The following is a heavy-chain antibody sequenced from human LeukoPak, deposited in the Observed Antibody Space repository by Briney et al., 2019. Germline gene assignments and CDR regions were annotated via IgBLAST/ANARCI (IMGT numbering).Heavy chain of an antibody. CDR2: ISAYNGNT. J-gene: IGHJ4*02. CDR3: ARDGNRRMYYYDKVGDY. D-gene: IGHD3-22*01. Sequence: GASVKVSCTASGYTFTSYGISWVRQAPGQGLEWMGWISAYNGNTNYAQKLQDRVTMTTDTSTTTAYMELRSLRSDDTAVYYCARDGNRRMYYYDKVGDYWGQGTLVTVSS. CDR1: GYTFTSYG. V-gene: IGHV1-18*01.